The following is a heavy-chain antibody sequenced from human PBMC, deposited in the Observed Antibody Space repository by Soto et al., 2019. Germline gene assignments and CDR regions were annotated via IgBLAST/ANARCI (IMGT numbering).Heavy chain of an antibody. CDR2: IIPIFGTA. Sequence: SVKVSCKASGGTFSSYAISWVRQAPGQGLEWMGGIIPIFGTANYAQKFQGRVTITADESTSTAYMELSSLRSEDTAVYYCARDLYSGYDFFSYGMDVWGQGTTVTVSS. V-gene: IGHV1-69*13. D-gene: IGHD5-12*01. CDR3: ARDLYSGYDFFSYGMDV. J-gene: IGHJ6*02. CDR1: GGTFSSYA.